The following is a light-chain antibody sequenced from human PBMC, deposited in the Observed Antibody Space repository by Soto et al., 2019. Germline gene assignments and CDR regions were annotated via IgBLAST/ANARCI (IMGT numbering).Light chain of an antibody. CDR3: SSYTSSSTL. J-gene: IGLJ2*01. Sequence: QSALTQPASVSGSPGQSITISCTGTSSDVGGYNYVSWYQQHPGKAPKLMIYDVSNRPSGVSNRFSGSKSGNTASLTISGLQAKDEADYYCSSYTSSSTLFGGGTKVTV. CDR2: DVS. V-gene: IGLV2-14*01. CDR1: SSDVGGYNY.